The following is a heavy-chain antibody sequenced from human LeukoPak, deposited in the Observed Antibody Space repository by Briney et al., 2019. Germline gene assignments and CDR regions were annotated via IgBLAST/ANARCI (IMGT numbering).Heavy chain of an antibody. CDR2: ISAYNGNT. CDR1: GYTCTSYG. D-gene: IGHD4-17*01. V-gene: IGHV1-18*01. Sequence: ASVKVSRKASGYTCTSYGISWVRQAPGQGLEWMGWISAYNGNTNYAQKLQGRVTMTTDTSASTAYMELRSLRSDDTAVYYCARGHYGDYEGRDSWFDPWGQGTLVTVSS. J-gene: IGHJ5*02. CDR3: ARGHYGDYEGRDSWFDP.